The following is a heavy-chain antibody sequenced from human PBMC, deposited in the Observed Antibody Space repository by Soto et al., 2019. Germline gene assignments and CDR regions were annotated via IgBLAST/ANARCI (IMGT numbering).Heavy chain of an antibody. CDR3: TRHGSRPRDGADY. CDR1: GFTFSGSA. D-gene: IGHD2-15*01. V-gene: IGHV3-73*01. CDR2: IRSKANSYAT. Sequence: GGSLRLSCAASGFTFSGSAMHWVRQASGKGLEWVGRIRSKANSYATAYAASVKGRFTISRDDSKNTAYLQMNSLKTEDTAVYYCTRHGSRPRDGADYWGQGTLVTVSS. J-gene: IGHJ4*02.